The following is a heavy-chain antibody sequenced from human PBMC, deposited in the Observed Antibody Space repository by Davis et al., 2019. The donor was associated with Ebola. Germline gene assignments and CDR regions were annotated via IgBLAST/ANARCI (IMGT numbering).Heavy chain of an antibody. CDR3: AKSQEPSIAARWHSSIELGSLDY. V-gene: IGHV3-23*01. CDR2: ISGSGGST. D-gene: IGHD6-6*01. CDR1: GFTFSSYA. J-gene: IGHJ4*02. Sequence: GESLKISCAASGFTFSSYAMSWVRQAPGKGLEWVSAISGSGGSTYYADSVKGRFTISRDNSKNTLYLQMNSLRAEDTAVYYCAKSQEPSIAARWHSSIELGSLDYWGRGTLVTVSS.